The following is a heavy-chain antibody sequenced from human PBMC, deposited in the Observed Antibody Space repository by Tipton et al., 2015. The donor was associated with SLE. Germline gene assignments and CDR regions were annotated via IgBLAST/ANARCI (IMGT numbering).Heavy chain of an antibody. D-gene: IGHD2-2*01. CDR2: INYSGTT. Sequence: TLSLTCAASRGSISSTYWWTWVRQSPGRGLEWIGDINYSGTTNYNPSLSSRVTISLDKSRDQFYLILTSVTAADTAVYYCTTARTGCSRNSCYLGNWGRGTLVTVSS. V-gene: IGHV4-4*02. CDR1: RGSISSTYW. CDR3: TTARTGCSRNSCYLGN. J-gene: IGHJ4*02.